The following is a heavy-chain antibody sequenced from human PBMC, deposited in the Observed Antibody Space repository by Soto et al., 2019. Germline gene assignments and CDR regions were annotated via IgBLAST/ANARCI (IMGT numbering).Heavy chain of an antibody. J-gene: IGHJ4*02. Sequence: GGSLRLSCAASGFTFSSYAMSWVRQAPGKGLEWVSAIRGSGGSTYYADSVKGRFTISRDNSKNTLYLQMNSLRAEDTAVYYCAKDQMGQWELDYWGQGTLVTVSS. D-gene: IGHD1-26*01. CDR3: AKDQMGQWELDY. CDR2: IRGSGGST. CDR1: GFTFSSYA. V-gene: IGHV3-23*01.